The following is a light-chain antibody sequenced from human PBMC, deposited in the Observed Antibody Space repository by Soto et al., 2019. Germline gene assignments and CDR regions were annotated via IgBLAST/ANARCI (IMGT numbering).Light chain of an antibody. CDR3: SSYAGSKTL. CDR1: SSDVGGYNY. Sequence: QSVLTQPPSASGSPGQSVTISCTGTSSDVGGYNYDSWYQQHPGKAPKLMIYEVSKRPSGVPDRFSGSKSGNTASLTVSGLQAEDEADYYCSSYAGSKTLFGGGTKVTVL. CDR2: EVS. V-gene: IGLV2-8*01. J-gene: IGLJ2*01.